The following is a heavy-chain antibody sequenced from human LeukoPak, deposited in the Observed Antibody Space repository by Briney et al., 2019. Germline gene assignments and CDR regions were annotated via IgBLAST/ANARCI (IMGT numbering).Heavy chain of an antibody. CDR1: GYTFTSYD. V-gene: IGHV1-8*01. CDR3: ARTSRRYCSSTSCYNFDY. J-gene: IGHJ4*02. CDR2: MNPNSGNT. Sequence: ASVKVSCKASGYTFTSYDINWVRQATGQGLEWMGWMNPNSGNTGYAQKFQGRVTVTRNTSISTAYMELSSLRSEDTAVYYCARTSRRYCSSTSCYNFDYWGQGTLVTVSS. D-gene: IGHD2-2*02.